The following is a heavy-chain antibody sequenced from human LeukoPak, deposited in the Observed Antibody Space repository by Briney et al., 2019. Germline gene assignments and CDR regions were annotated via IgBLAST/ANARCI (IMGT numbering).Heavy chain of an antibody. D-gene: IGHD6-13*01. J-gene: IGHJ5*02. V-gene: IGHV1-69*04. Sequence: SVKVSCKASGATFSSYAISWVRQAPGQGLEWLGRIIPILGIANYAQKFQGRVTITADKSKSTAYMELRSLRSEDTAAYDCASSSWSENLLFDPWGQGTLVTVSS. CDR1: GATFSSYA. CDR3: ASSSWSENLLFDP. CDR2: IIPILGIA.